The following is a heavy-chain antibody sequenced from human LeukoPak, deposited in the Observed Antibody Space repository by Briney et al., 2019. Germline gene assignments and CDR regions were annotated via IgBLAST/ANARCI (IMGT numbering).Heavy chain of an antibody. Sequence: PGGSLRLSCAASGFIFSNYWMSWVRQAPGKGLECAANIKQDGSEKYYVDSVKGRFTISRDNAKNSLYLQMNSLRAEDTAVYYCARSPKDSSSSNYWGQGTLVTVSS. J-gene: IGHJ4*02. D-gene: IGHD6-6*01. CDR3: ARSPKDSSSSNY. CDR1: GFIFSNYW. V-gene: IGHV3-7*01. CDR2: IKQDGSEK.